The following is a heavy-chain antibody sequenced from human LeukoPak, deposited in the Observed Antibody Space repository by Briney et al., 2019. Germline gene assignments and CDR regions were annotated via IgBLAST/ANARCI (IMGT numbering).Heavy chain of an antibody. D-gene: IGHD3-10*01. CDR2: ISAYNGNT. J-gene: IGHJ5*02. V-gene: IGHV1-18*01. CDR3: ARGITMVRGVTNWFDP. Sequence: GASVKVSCTASGYTFTSYAMNWVRQAPGQGLEWMGWISAYNGNTNYAQKLQGRVTMTTDTSTSTAYMELRSLRSDDTAVYYCARGITMVRGVTNWFDPWGQGTLVTVSS. CDR1: GYTFTSYA.